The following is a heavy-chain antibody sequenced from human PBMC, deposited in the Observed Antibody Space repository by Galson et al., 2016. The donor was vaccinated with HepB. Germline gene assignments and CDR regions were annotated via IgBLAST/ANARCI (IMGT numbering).Heavy chain of an antibody. CDR3: ARAQDYGFWSASRPDYFDS. Sequence: SETLSLTCTVSGGSIRGDSWSWIRQPPGRGLEWIGYIYKGGSTDYNTSLASRVTVSIGTAKRQFSLKLSSVIAADTAVYYCARAQDYGFWSASRPDYFDSWGQGILVAVSS. V-gene: IGHV4-59*01. CDR1: GGSIRGDS. D-gene: IGHD3-3*01. J-gene: IGHJ4*02. CDR2: IYKGGST.